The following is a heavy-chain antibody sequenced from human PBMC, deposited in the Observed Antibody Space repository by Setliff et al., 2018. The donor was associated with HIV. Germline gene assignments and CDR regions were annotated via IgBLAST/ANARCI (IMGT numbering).Heavy chain of an antibody. CDR2: ISGSGGSP. Sequence: GGSLRLSCAASGLTFSRYAMSWVRQAPGKGLEWVSSISGSGGSPYYADSVKGRFTISRDNSKNALYLQMNSLRAEDTAVYYCAKDLVYYDSSGDLDYWGQGTLVTVSS. CDR1: GLTFSRYA. J-gene: IGHJ4*02. CDR3: AKDLVYYDSSGDLDY. V-gene: IGHV3-23*01. D-gene: IGHD3-22*01.